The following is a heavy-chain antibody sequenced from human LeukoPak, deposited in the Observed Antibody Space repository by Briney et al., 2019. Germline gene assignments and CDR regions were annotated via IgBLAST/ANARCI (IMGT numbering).Heavy chain of an antibody. Sequence: GGSLRLSCAASGFTFSSYGMHWVRQAPGKGLEWVAVISYDGSNKYYADSVKGRFTISRDNSKNTLYLQMNSLRAEDTAVYYCAKDFEPNYYDSSGPDYWGQGTLVTVSS. CDR1: GFTFSSYG. V-gene: IGHV3-30*18. J-gene: IGHJ4*02. D-gene: IGHD3-22*01. CDR3: AKDFEPNYYDSSGPDY. CDR2: ISYDGSNK.